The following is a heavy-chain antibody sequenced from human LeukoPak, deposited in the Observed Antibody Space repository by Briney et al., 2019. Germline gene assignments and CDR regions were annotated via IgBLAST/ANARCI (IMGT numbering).Heavy chain of an antibody. CDR1: GGTFSSYA. CDR3: ARDSEDSSGYYPGY. D-gene: IGHD3-22*01. CDR2: IIPILGIA. Sequence: GASVKVSFKASGGTFSSYAISWVRQAPGQGLEWMGRIIPILGIANYAQKFQGRVTITADKSTSTAYMELSSLRAEDTAVYYCARDSEDSSGYYPGYWGQGTLVTVSS. J-gene: IGHJ4*02. V-gene: IGHV1-69*04.